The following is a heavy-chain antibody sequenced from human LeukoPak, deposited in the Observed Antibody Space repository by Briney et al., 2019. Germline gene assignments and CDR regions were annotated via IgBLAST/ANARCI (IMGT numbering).Heavy chain of an antibody. CDR2: IYKGDNT. CDR3: ARASRWLAFDN. J-gene: IGHJ4*02. D-gene: IGHD6-19*01. V-gene: IGHV3-66*01. Sequence: GGSLRLSCVASRFTVSNNHMNWVRQAPGKGLEWVSVIYKGDNTYYADSVQGRFTISKDNSKNTLYLQMNSLRPEDTAVYFCARASRWLAFDNWGQGTLVSVSS. CDR1: RFTVSNNH.